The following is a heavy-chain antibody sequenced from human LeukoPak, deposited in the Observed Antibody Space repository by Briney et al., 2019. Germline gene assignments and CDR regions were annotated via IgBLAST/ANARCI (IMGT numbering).Heavy chain of an antibody. J-gene: IGHJ3*02. CDR2: ISGSGGST. CDR3: ARIHYYDSSGPGVAFDI. Sequence: PGGSLRLSCAASGFTFSSYAMSWVRQAPGKGLEWVSAISGSGGSTYYADSVKGRFTISRDNSKNTLYLQMNSLRAEDTAVYYCARIHYYDSSGPGVAFDIWGQGTTVTVSS. V-gene: IGHV3-23*01. CDR1: GFTFSSYA. D-gene: IGHD3-22*01.